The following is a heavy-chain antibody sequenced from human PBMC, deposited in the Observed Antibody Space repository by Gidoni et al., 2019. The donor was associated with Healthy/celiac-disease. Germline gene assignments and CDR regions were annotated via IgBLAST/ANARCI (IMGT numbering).Heavy chain of an antibody. J-gene: IGHJ6*02. CDR3: ARDRGGGYSYGYGDYYYYYGMDV. CDR2: IIPSFGTA. D-gene: IGHD5-18*01. CDR1: VGTFSSYD. Sequence: QVPLVPSGAEVKKPAPSVTVSCKASVGTFSSYDISSVRQAPGQGLEWLGGIIPSFGTANYAQKVQGRVTITADESTSTGYMELSSLRSEDTAVYYCARDRGGGYSYGYGDYYYYYGMDVWGQGTTVTVSS. V-gene: IGHV1-69*01.